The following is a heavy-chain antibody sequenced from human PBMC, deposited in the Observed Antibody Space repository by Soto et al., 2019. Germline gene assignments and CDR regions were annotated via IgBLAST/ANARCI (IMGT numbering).Heavy chain of an antibody. CDR3: AREDKTVSCPGGTCYPPRCIDV. CDR1: GGSMNNYY. D-gene: IGHD2-8*02. J-gene: IGHJ6*02. Sequence: PSETLSLTCTVSGGSMNNYYWSWIRQPPGKGLEWIGYIYSSGSTNYSPSLSSRVTMSLDTSKSQFSLRLDSVSAADTAVYYCAREDKTVSCPGGTCYPPRCIDVWGQGTTVTVSS. V-gene: IGHV4-59*01. CDR2: IYSSGST.